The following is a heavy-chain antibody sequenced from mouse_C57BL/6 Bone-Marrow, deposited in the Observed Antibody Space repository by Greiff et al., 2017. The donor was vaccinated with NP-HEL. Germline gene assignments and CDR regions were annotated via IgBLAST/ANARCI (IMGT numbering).Heavy chain of an antibody. CDR2: ISPRSGNT. V-gene: IGHV1-81*01. J-gene: IGHJ2*01. CDR3: ARGRLRRKDYFDY. Sequence: VQLQQSGAELARPGASVKLSCKASGYTFTSYGISWVKQRTGQGLEWIGEISPRSGNTYYNEKFKGKATLTADKSSSTAYMELRSLTSEDSAVYFCARGRLRRKDYFDYWGQGTTLTVSS. D-gene: IGHD2-2*01. CDR1: GYTFTSYG.